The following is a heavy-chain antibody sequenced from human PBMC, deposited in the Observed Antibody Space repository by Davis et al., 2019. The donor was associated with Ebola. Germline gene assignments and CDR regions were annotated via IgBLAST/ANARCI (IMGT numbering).Heavy chain of an antibody. CDR2: ISHSGSA. CDR3: TIGGTTGGFDY. V-gene: IGHV4-34*03. D-gene: IGHD3-16*01. CDR1: GGSFSGYY. J-gene: IGHJ4*02. Sequence: MPSETLSLTCDVYGGSFSGYYWSWIRQPPGKGLEWIGEISHSGSANYNPSLRSRVTISIDTSTNQFSLKLTSVTAADTAVYYCTIGGTTGGFDYWGQGTLVTVSS.